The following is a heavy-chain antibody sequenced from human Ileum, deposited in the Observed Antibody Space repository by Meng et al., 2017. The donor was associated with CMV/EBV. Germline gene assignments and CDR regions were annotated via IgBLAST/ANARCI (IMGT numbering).Heavy chain of an antibody. CDR2: ISYDGSNK. Sequence: GESLKISCAASGFTFSSYAMHWVRQAPGKGLEWVAVISYDGSNKYYADSVKGRFTISRDNSKNTLYLQMNSLRAEDTAIYYCVKGGWEDYWGQGTLVTVSS. V-gene: IGHV3-30-3*01. CDR3: VKGGWEDY. J-gene: IGHJ4*02. D-gene: IGHD1-26*01. CDR1: GFTFSSYA.